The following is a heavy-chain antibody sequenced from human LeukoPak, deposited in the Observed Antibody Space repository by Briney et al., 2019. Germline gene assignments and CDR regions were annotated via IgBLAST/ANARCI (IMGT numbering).Heavy chain of an antibody. CDR3: ARAEVYGDYVGY. V-gene: IGHV3-21*01. CDR1: GFTFSSYR. CDR2: ISSSSSYI. Sequence: GGSLRLSCAASGFTFSSYRMNWVRQAPGKGLEWVSSISSSSSYIYYADSVKGRFTISRDNAKNSLYLQMNSLRAEDTAVYYCARAEVYGDYVGYWGQGTLVTVSS. J-gene: IGHJ4*02. D-gene: IGHD4-17*01.